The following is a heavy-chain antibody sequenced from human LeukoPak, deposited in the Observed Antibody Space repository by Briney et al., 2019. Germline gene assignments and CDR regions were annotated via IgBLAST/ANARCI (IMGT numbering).Heavy chain of an antibody. CDR3: ARALRYSSGWALDY. D-gene: IGHD6-19*01. CDR1: GDSVSSNSAA. J-gene: IGHJ4*02. CDR2: TYYRSKWYN. Sequence: SQTLSLTCAISGDSVSSNSAAWNWIRQSPSRGLEWLGRTYYRSKWYNDYAVSVKSRITINPDTSKNQFSLQLNSVTPKDTAVYYCARALRYSSGWALDYWGQGTLVTVSS. V-gene: IGHV6-1*01.